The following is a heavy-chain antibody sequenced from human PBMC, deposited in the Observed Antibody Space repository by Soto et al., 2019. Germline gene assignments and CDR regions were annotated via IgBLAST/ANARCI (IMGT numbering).Heavy chain of an antibody. V-gene: IGHV4-34*01. CDR3: ARVRGYYGSGSYYKPLNYGMDV. CDR1: GFTFNNYA. J-gene: IGHJ6*02. D-gene: IGHD3-10*01. Sequence: PGGSLRLSCAASGFTFNNYAMSWVRQAPGKGLEWVSSIHSGSTNYNPSLKSRVTISVDTSKNQFSLKLSSVTAADTAVYYCARVRGYYGSGSYYKPLNYGMDVWGQGTTVTVSS. CDR2: IHSGST.